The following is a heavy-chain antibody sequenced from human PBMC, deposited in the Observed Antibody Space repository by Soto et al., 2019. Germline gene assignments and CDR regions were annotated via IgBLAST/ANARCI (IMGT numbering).Heavy chain of an antibody. V-gene: IGHV1-18*04. CDR1: GYTFTSDG. Sequence: QVQLVQSGAEVKKPGASVKVSCKASGYTFTSDGVSWVRQAPGQGLEWMGWISGYNGNTNDAQRFRDRVTLTTDTSTRTADMEMRSLRSDDSDVDYWARDAHCGGAPGCRGLDVCGHGTKMSDSS. J-gene: IGHJ6*02. CDR2: ISGYNGNT. CDR3: ARDAHCGGAPGCRGLDV. D-gene: IGHD2-21*01.